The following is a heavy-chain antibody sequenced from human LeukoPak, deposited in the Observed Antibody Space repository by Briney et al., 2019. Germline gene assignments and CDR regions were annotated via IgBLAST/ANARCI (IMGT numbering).Heavy chain of an antibody. CDR1: GYTFTSYY. V-gene: IGHV1-46*01. D-gene: IGHD5-18*01. CDR2: INPSGGST. CDR3: ARGGLYSYDSHNFDY. Sequence: ASVTVPCKASGYTFTSYYMHWVRQAPGQGLEWMGIINPSGGSTSYAQKFQGRVTMTRDTSTSTVYMELSSLRSEDTAVYYCARGGLYSYDSHNFDYWGQGTLVTVSS. J-gene: IGHJ4*02.